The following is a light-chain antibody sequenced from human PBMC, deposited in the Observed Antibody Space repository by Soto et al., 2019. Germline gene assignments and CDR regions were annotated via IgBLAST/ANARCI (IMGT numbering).Light chain of an antibody. CDR2: DVT. CDR1: LSDIGAYDL. V-gene: IGLV2-8*01. J-gene: IGLJ1*01. Sequence: QSALTQPPSASGSPGQSVTISCTGTLSDIGAYDLVSWYQQYPGKAPKLMIYDVTNRPSGVPNRFSGSKSGTSASLAISGLQPEDEADYYCAAWDDSLNALFGTGTKLTVL. CDR3: AAWDDSLNAL.